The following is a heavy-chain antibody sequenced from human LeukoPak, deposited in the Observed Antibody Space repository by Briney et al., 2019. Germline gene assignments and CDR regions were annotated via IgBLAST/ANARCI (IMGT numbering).Heavy chain of an antibody. V-gene: IGHV3-21*04. CDR3: ARGGGLDV. CDR1: GFTFSNYG. CDR2: FKTKYHQV. D-gene: IGHD3-16*01. J-gene: IGHJ6*02. Sequence: GGSLRLSCAASGFTFSNYGMSWVRQAPGKGLEWVSTFKTKYHQVYYAESVRGRFTISRDNAKNSLYLQMSNLRAEDTAVYYCARGGGLDVWGQGATVTVSS.